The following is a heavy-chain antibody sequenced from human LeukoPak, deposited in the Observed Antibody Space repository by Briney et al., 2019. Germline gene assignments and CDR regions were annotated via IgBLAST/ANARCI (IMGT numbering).Heavy chain of an antibody. CDR3: ASSRVATSAS. CDR2: ISSSGNSR. Sequence: GGSLRLSCAASGFILSNYRMNWVRQAPGKGLEWVSYISSSGNSREYADSVKGRFTISRDNARDSLHQQMNSLRVEDTAVYYCASSRVATSASWGQGTLVTVSS. D-gene: IGHD5-12*01. V-gene: IGHV3-48*04. CDR1: GFILSNYR. J-gene: IGHJ5*02.